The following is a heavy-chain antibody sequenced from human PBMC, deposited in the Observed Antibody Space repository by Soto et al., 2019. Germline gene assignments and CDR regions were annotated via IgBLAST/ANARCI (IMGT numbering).Heavy chain of an antibody. J-gene: IGHJ4*02. Sequence: PGGSLRLSCEVSGFSVSSNYLSWVRQAPGKALEWVSVIYSETGTYYADSVKGRFTISRDIPKNKVILQMDSLRAEDSDIYYCSKGGRTFDYWGQGTLVTVSS. CDR1: GFSVSSNY. CDR3: SKGGRTFDY. V-gene: IGHV3-53*01. CDR2: IYSETGT.